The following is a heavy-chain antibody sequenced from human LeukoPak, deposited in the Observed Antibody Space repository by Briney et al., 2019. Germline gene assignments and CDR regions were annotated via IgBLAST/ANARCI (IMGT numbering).Heavy chain of an antibody. Sequence: SETLSLTCTVSGGSIGTYYWSWIRQSPGKGLEWIGYISYSGSTTYNPSLKSRVTISIDTSKNQFSLKLSSLTAADTAVYYCAKETETTAWDYWGQGTLVTVSS. D-gene: IGHD1-1*01. V-gene: IGHV4-59*01. CDR1: GGSIGTYY. CDR3: AKETETTAWDY. J-gene: IGHJ4*02. CDR2: ISYSGST.